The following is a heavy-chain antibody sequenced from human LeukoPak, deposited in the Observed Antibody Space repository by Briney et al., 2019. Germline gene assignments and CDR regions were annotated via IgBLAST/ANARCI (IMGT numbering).Heavy chain of an antibody. Sequence: GESLKISCQGSGYDFTNYWIAWVRQMPGKGPEWMGIIYSGDSDTKYSPSFQGQVTISADESISTAYLQWSSLKASDTAMYFCARQLRGSYTDYWGQGTLVTVSS. D-gene: IGHD3-10*01. CDR3: ARQLRGSYTDY. V-gene: IGHV5-51*01. CDR2: IYSGDSDT. J-gene: IGHJ4*02. CDR1: GYDFTNYW.